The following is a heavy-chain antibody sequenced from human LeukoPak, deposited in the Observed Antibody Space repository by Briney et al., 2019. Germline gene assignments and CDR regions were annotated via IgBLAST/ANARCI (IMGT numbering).Heavy chain of an antibody. D-gene: IGHD2-21*02. J-gene: IGHJ3*02. CDR2: IYGGGST. V-gene: IGHV3-53*01. Sequence: PGGSLRLSRAASRFTVSTNYMTSVRQAPGPGLEWVSVIYGGGSTYYPDSVQGRFTISRDNSKHPLFLQMNSLRAEDTAIYYCAGLPVVTAVTGAFHIWGQGTMVTVSS. CDR1: RFTVSTNY. CDR3: AGLPVVTAVTGAFHI.